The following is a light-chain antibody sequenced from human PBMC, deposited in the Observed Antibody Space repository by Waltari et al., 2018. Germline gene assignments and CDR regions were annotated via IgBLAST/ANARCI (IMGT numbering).Light chain of an antibody. J-gene: IGKJ4*01. CDR3: MQGIQRPWT. V-gene: IGKV2-28*01. CDR1: QSLLHSNGYNY. Sequence: DILMTQSLLPLPVTPGEPASISCRSSQSLLHSNGYNYLDWYLQKPGQSPQLLIYLGSNRATGVPDRFSGSGSGTDFTLKISRVEAEDVGVYYCMQGIQRPWTFGGGTKVEIK. CDR2: LGS.